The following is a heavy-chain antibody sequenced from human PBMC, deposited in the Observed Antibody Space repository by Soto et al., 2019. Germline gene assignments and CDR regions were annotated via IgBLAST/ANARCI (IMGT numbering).Heavy chain of an antibody. J-gene: IGHJ4*02. V-gene: IGHV1-69*13. D-gene: IGHD5-18*01. Sequence: SVKVSCKASGGTFSSYAISWVRQAPGQGLEWMGGIIPIFGTANYAQKFQGRVTITADESTSTAYMELSSLRSEDMAVYYCARNTVGSYGLGTHFDYWGQGTLVTVSS. CDR1: GGTFSSYA. CDR2: IIPIFGTA. CDR3: ARNTVGSYGLGTHFDY.